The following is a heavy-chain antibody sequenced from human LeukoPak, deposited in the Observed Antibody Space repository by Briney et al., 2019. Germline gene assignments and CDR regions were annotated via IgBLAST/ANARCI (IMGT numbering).Heavy chain of an antibody. J-gene: IGHJ4*02. D-gene: IGHD3-22*01. Sequence: SETLSLTCTVSGGSITSDYWNWIRQPAGKGLEWIGHIYTSDTPNYNPSLKSRVTISVDTSKNQFSLKLSSVTAADTAVYYCGRVTGYMIEDYFDYWGQGTLVTVSS. CDR3: GRVTGYMIEDYFDY. CDR1: GGSITSDY. V-gene: IGHV4-4*07. CDR2: IYTSDTP.